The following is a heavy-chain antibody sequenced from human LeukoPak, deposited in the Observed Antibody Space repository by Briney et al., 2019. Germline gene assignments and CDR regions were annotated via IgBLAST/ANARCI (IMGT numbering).Heavy chain of an antibody. D-gene: IGHD3-10*01. V-gene: IGHV3-33*03. CDR3: AIVGSGYPVDY. J-gene: IGHJ4*02. CDR1: GFTFSSFG. Sequence: GGSLRLSCAASGFTFSSFGMHWVRQAPGKGLEWVAVIWFDGSKTYYSESVKGRFTVSRDNSKNTLFLQMNSLRVEDTAVYYCAIVGSGYPVDYWGQGTLVNVSS. CDR2: IWFDGSKT.